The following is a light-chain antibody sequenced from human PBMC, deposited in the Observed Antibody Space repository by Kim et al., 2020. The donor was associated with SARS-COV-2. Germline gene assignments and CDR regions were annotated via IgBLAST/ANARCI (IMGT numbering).Light chain of an antibody. J-gene: IGLJ3*02. CDR2: DSN. Sequence: QSVLTQPPSVSAAPGQKATISCPGSSSNIGNNFVSWYHHHPGPAPKLLIYDSNNRPSGIPDRFSGSKSGTTATLGITGLQTGDEADYYCGTWDVSLSAVVFGGGTQLTVL. V-gene: IGLV1-51*01. CDR1: SSNIGNNF. CDR3: GTWDVSLSAVV.